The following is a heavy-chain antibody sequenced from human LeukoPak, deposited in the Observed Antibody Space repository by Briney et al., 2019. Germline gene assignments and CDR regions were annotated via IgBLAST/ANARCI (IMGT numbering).Heavy chain of an antibody. CDR1: GFTFSNSA. CDR3: ARSARGLGYCSSTSCRTTHFDY. D-gene: IGHD2-2*01. J-gene: IGHJ4*02. Sequence: GGSLRLSCEASGFTFSNSAMSWVRQAPGKGLEWVSYISSSGSTIYYADSVKGRFTISRDNAKNSLYLQMNSLRAEDTAVYYCARSARGLGYCSSTSCRTTHFDYWGQGTLVTVSS. CDR2: ISSSGSTI. V-gene: IGHV3-11*01.